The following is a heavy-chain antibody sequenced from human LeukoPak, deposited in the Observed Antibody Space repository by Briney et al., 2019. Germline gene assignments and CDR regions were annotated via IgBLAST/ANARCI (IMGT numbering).Heavy chain of an antibody. V-gene: IGHV3-48*03. Sequence: GGSLRPSCAASGFTFSSFEMNWVRQAPGKGLEWVSYISSSGSTIYYADSVKGRFTISRDNAKNSLYLQMNSLRAEDTAVYYCAPRGVVRGVKYWGQGTLVTVSS. CDR1: GFTFSSFE. CDR2: ISSSGSTI. CDR3: APRGVVRGVKY. D-gene: IGHD3-10*01. J-gene: IGHJ4*02.